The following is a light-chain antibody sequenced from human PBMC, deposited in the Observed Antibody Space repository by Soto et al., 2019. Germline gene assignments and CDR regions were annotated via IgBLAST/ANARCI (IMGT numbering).Light chain of an antibody. V-gene: IGKV3-15*01. CDR3: QQYNNWPPIT. J-gene: IGKJ5*01. CDR1: QSVSSK. CDR2: GAS. Sequence: ERVITQSPATLSVSPGERATLCFRSSQSVSSKLAWYQQKPGQAPRLLIYGASTRATGIPARFSGSGSGTEFTLTISSLQSEDFAVYYCQQYNNWPPITFGQGTRLEIK.